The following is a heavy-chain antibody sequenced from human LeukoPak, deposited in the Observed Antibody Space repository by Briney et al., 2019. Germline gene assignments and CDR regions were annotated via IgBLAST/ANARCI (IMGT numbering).Heavy chain of an antibody. V-gene: IGHV7-4-1*02. Sequence: ASVKVSCKTSGYTFNTYALIWVRQAPGQGPEWIGWINTDTGNPTYAQKFTGRFVFSLDTSVSTAYLQISSLKPEDTAIYYCTRPGYSSSWGYYGLDVWGQGTTVTVSS. J-gene: IGHJ6*02. CDR1: GYTFNTYA. CDR2: INTDTGNP. D-gene: IGHD6-13*01. CDR3: TRPGYSSSWGYYGLDV.